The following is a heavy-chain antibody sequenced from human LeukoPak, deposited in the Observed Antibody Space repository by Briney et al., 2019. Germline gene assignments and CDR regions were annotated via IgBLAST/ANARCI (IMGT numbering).Heavy chain of an antibody. CDR2: ISGSGGST. Sequence: GGSLRLSCAASGFTFSSYAMSWVRQAPGKGLEWVSAISGSGGSTYYADSVKGRFTTSRDNSKNTLYLQMNSLRAEDTAVYYCAKGSIADYDFWSGYYTHYFDYWGQGILVTVSS. J-gene: IGHJ4*02. CDR1: GFTFSSYA. D-gene: IGHD3-3*01. CDR3: AKGSIADYDFWSGYYTHYFDY. V-gene: IGHV3-23*01.